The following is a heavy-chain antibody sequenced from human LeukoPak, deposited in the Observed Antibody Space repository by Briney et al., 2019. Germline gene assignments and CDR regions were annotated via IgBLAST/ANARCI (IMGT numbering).Heavy chain of an antibody. CDR1: GGSISSGDYY. V-gene: IGHV4-30-4*01. Sequence: SQTLSLTCTVSGGSISSGDYYWSWIRQPPGKGLEWIGYIYYSGSTYYNPSLKSRVTISVDTSKNQFSLKLSSVTAADTAVYYCAREQQLVPGAFDYWGQETLVTVSS. J-gene: IGHJ4*02. CDR2: IYYSGST. D-gene: IGHD6-13*01. CDR3: AREQQLVPGAFDY.